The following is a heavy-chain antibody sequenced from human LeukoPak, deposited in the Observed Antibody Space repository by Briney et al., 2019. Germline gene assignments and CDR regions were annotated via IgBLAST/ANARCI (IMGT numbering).Heavy chain of an antibody. CDR1: GGTFSSYA. V-gene: IGHV1-69*13. J-gene: IGHJ4*02. CDR2: IIPIFGTA. D-gene: IGHD3-10*01. Sequence: GASVKVSCKASGGTFSSYAISWVRQAPGQGLEWMGGIIPIFGTANYAQKFQGRVTITADESTSTAYMELSSLRSEDTAAYYCAPQNYYGSGSYVDYFDSWGQGTLVTVSS. CDR3: APQNYYGSGSYVDYFDS.